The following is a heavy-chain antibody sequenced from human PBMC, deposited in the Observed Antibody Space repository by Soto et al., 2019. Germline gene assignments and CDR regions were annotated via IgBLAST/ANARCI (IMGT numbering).Heavy chain of an antibody. CDR1: GYSFTSYW. D-gene: IGHD5-18*01. CDR3: ARRTAMVTVGSFDY. Sequence: GQALKISLTGSGYSFTSYWIGWVRQIPGKGLEWMGIIYPGDSDTRYSPSFQGQVTISADKSISTAYLQWSSLKASDTAMYYCARRTAMVTVGSFDYWGQGTLVTVFS. CDR2: IYPGDSDT. V-gene: IGHV5-51*01. J-gene: IGHJ4*02.